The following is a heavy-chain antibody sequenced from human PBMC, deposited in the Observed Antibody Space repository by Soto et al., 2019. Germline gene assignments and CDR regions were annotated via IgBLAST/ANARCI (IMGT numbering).Heavy chain of an antibody. CDR2: IFYSGST. J-gene: IGHJ5*02. CDR1: GGSISSSGYY. Sequence: PSETLSLTCTVSGGSISSSGYYWGWIRQTPGKGLEWIGSIFYSGSTYYNPSLKSRVTISVDMSKNHFSLKLISVTAADTAVYYCARHYGSVDPWGQGTPVTGSS. D-gene: IGHD3-10*01. CDR3: ARHYGSVDP. V-gene: IGHV4-39*01.